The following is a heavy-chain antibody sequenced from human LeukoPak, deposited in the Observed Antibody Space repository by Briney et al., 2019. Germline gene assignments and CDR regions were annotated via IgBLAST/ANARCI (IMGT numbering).Heavy chain of an antibody. Sequence: SETLSLTCTVSGGSISSYYWSWIRQPAGKGLEWIGRIYTSGSTNYNPSLKSRVTMSVDTSKNQFSLKLSSVTAADTAVYYCARDSLIGIAVAWALDYWGQGTLVTVSS. CDR3: ARDSLIGIAVAWALDY. V-gene: IGHV4-4*07. CDR2: IYTSGST. CDR1: GGSISSYY. D-gene: IGHD6-19*01. J-gene: IGHJ4*02.